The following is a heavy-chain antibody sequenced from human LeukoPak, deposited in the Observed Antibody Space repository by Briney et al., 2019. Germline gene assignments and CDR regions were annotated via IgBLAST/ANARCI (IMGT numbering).Heavy chain of an antibody. CDR2: INHSGST. CDR3: AGLGYCSSTSCYTGRFDY. Sequence: SETLSLTCAVYGGSFSGYYWSWIRQPPGKGLEWIGEINHSGSTNYNPSLKSRVTISVDTSKNQFSLKLSSVTAADTAVYYCAGLGYCSSTSCYTGRFDYWGQGTLVTVSS. CDR1: GGSFSGYY. V-gene: IGHV4-34*01. D-gene: IGHD2-2*02. J-gene: IGHJ4*02.